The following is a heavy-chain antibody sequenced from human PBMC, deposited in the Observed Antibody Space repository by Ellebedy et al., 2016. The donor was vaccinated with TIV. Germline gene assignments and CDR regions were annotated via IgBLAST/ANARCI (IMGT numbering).Heavy chain of an antibody. J-gene: IGHJ4*02. D-gene: IGHD3-16*02. CDR2: LDPEDGET. V-gene: IGHV1-24*01. CDR1: GYTLTELS. CDR3: ATLLSHLDY. Sequence: AASVKVSCKVSGYTLTELSIHWVRQAPGKGLEWMGGLDPEDGETIYAQKFQGRVTMTEDTSTDTAYMELSSLRSEDTAVYYCATLLSHLDYWGQGTLVTVSS.